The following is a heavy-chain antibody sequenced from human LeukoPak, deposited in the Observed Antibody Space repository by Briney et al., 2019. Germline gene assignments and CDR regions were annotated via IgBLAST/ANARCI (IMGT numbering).Heavy chain of an antibody. CDR2: IYYIGST. J-gene: IGHJ3*02. Sequence: PSETLSLTCTVSGGSISSYYWSWIGQPPGKGLEWMGYIYYIGSTNYNPSLKRRVTISVDTSKNQFSLKLSSVTAADTAVYYCARGSQGYCSGGSCYDRALGAFDIWGQGTMVTVSS. CDR1: GGSISSYY. V-gene: IGHV4-59*01. D-gene: IGHD2-15*01. CDR3: ARGSQGYCSGGSCYDRALGAFDI.